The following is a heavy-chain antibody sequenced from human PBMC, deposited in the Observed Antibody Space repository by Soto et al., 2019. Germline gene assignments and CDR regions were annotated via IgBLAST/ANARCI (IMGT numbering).Heavy chain of an antibody. V-gene: IGHV1-8*01. CDR1: GYTFTSYG. Sequence: ASVKVSCKAPGYTFTSYGINWVRQATGQGLEWMGWINPKTNDTAYAQKFQGGVSMTWDTSISTAYVELSSLRSEDTAVYYCALGGVFVLDAFDVWGQGTMVTVSS. D-gene: IGHD3-16*02. CDR3: ALGGVFVLDAFDV. CDR2: INPKTNDT. J-gene: IGHJ3*01.